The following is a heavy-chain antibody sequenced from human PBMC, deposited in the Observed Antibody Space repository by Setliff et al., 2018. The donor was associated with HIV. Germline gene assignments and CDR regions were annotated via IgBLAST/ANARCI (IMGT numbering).Heavy chain of an antibody. J-gene: IGHJ3*02. V-gene: IGHV4-61*09. CDR3: ARGRVGGTQWVDVFDI. CDR2: MYTGGST. D-gene: IGHD6-19*01. Sequence: SETLSLTCTVSGGSINSGSYYWNWIRQPAGEGLEWIGHMYTGGSTNYNPSLKSRVTISIDTSKNQFSLKMSSVTAADTAVYYCARGRVGGTQWVDVFDIWGQGTMVTVSS. CDR1: GGSINSGSYY.